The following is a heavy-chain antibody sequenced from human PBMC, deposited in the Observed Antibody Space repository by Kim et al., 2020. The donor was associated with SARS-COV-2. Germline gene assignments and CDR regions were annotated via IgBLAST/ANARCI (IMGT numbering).Heavy chain of an antibody. CDR1: GYSFTSYW. Sequence: GESLKISCKGSGYSFTSYWIGWVRQMPGKGLEWMGIIYPGDSDTRYSPSFQGQVTISADKSISTAYLQWSSLKASDTAMYYCATAPKIVATQDDAFDIWGQGTMVTVSS. J-gene: IGHJ3*02. CDR2: IYPGDSDT. D-gene: IGHD5-12*01. CDR3: ATAPKIVATQDDAFDI. V-gene: IGHV5-51*01.